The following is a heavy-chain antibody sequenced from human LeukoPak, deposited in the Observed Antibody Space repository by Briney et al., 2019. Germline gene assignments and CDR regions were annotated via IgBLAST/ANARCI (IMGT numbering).Heavy chain of an antibody. V-gene: IGHV3-30*18. CDR3: AKDSKVGAADYYFDY. Sequence: PGGSLRLSCAASGFTFSGYAMHWVRQAPGRGLEWVAVIASDGRDKHCTDSVKGRFTISRDNSKNTLYLQMNSLRAEDTAVYFCAKDSKVGAADYYFDYWGQGTLVTVSS. CDR2: IASDGRDK. J-gene: IGHJ4*02. D-gene: IGHD6-13*01. CDR1: GFTFSGYA.